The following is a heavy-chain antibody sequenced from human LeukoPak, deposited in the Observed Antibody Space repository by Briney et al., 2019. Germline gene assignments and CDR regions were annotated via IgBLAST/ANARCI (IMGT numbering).Heavy chain of an antibody. CDR3: ARALSWFGELFHQNNWFDP. D-gene: IGHD3-10*01. Sequence: SETLSLTCTVSGGSISSYYWSWIRQPPGKGLEWIGYIYYSGSTNYNPSLKSRVTISVDTSKNQFSLKLSSVTAADTAVYYCARALSWFGELFHQNNWFDPWGQGTLVTVSS. J-gene: IGHJ5*02. V-gene: IGHV4-59*01. CDR2: IYYSGST. CDR1: GGSISSYY.